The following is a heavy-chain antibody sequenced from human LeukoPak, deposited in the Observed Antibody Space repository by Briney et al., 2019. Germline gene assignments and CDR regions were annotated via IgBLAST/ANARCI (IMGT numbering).Heavy chain of an antibody. CDR3: AKSDRFIEGDGMFDY. D-gene: IGHD5-24*01. J-gene: IGHJ4*02. Sequence: GGSLRLSCAASGFTFSSYAMSWVRQAPGKGLEWVSAVSKSGGSTYYADSVKGRFTISRDNAKNTLYLQMNRLRAEDTAIYYCAKSDRFIEGDGMFDYWGRGTMVTASS. CDR2: VSKSGGST. V-gene: IGHV3-23*01. CDR1: GFTFSSYA.